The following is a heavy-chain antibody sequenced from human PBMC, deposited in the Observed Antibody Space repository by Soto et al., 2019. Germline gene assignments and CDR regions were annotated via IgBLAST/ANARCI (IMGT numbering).Heavy chain of an antibody. D-gene: IGHD6-13*01. J-gene: IGHJ3*02. V-gene: IGHV1-3*01. Sequence: ASVKVSCKASGYSFTSYAMHWVRQAPGQRLEWMGWINAGNGNTKYSQKFQGRVTITRDTSASTAYMELSSLRSEDTAVYYCARQGIAAAIDAFDIWGQGTMVTVSS. CDR3: ARQGIAAAIDAFDI. CDR2: INAGNGNT. CDR1: GYSFTSYA.